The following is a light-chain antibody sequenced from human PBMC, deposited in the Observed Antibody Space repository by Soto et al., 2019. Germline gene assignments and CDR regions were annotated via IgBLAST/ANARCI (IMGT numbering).Light chain of an antibody. V-gene: IGLV1-44*01. J-gene: IGLJ2*01. CDR1: SSNIGSYT. CDR2: SNN. CDR3: AAWDDSLNGVV. Sequence: QSVLTQPPSASGTPGQRVTISCSGSSSNIGSYTINWYQQLPGTAPKLLIYSNNQRPSGVPDRFSASKSGTSASLAISGLQSEDEADYYCAAWDDSLNGVVFGGGTKVNVL.